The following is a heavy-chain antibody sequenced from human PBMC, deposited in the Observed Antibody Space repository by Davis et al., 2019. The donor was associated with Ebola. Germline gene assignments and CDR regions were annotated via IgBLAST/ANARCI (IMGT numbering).Heavy chain of an antibody. J-gene: IGHJ2*01. CDR1: GFTFSNYA. CDR2: LSGSGDST. V-gene: IGHV3-23*01. D-gene: IGHD4-17*01. CDR3: AKDRTTVTHYWYFDL. Sequence: GGSLRLSCAASGFTFSNYAMSWVRQAPGKGLEWVSALSGSGDSTYYADSVKGRFTISRDNSKNTLYLQMNSLRAEDTAVYYCAKDRTTVTHYWYFDLWGRGTLVTVSS.